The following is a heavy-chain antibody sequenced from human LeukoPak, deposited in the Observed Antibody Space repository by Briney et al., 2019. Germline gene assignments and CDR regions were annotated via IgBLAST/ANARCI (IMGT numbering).Heavy chain of an antibody. CDR1: GGTFSSYA. J-gene: IGHJ1*01. CDR2: IIPIFGTA. V-gene: IGHV1-69*06. CDR3: ATVRYSSRYFQH. Sequence: ASVKVSCKASGGTFSSYAISWVRQAPGQGLEWMGGIIPIFGTANYAQKFQGRVTMTEDTSTDTAYMELSSLRSEDTAVYYCATVRYSSRYFQHWGRGTLVTVSS. D-gene: IGHD6-13*01.